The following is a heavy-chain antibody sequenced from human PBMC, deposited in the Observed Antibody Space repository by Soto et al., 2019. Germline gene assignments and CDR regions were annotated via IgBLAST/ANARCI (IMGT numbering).Heavy chain of an antibody. D-gene: IGHD3-3*01. Sequence: GESLKISCKGSGYSFTSYWIGWVRQMPGKGLEWMGIIYPGDSDTRYSPSFQGQVTISADKSISTAYLQWSSLKASDTAMYYCARHRYYDFWSGYYPPPTFDYWGQGTLVTVSS. V-gene: IGHV5-51*01. J-gene: IGHJ4*02. CDR2: IYPGDSDT. CDR3: ARHRYYDFWSGYYPPPTFDY. CDR1: GYSFTSYW.